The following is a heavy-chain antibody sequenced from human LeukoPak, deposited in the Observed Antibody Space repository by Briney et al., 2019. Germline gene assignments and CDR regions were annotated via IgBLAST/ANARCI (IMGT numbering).Heavy chain of an antibody. CDR1: GGTFSSYG. V-gene: IGHV1-69*06. Sequence: SVKVSCKASGGTFSSYGISWVRQAPGQGLEWMGGIIPIFGTANYAQKFQGRVTITADKSTSTAYMELSSLRSEDTAVYYCARVGSSWYWFDPWGQGTLVTVSS. CDR2: IIPIFGTA. J-gene: IGHJ5*02. CDR3: ARVGSSWYWFDP. D-gene: IGHD6-13*01.